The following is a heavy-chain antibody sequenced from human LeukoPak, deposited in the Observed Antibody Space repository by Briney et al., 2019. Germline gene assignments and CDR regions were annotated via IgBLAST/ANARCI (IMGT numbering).Heavy chain of an antibody. J-gene: IGHJ4*02. CDR1: GFTVSSNY. CDR2: IYSGDST. D-gene: IGHD6-13*01. Sequence: GGSLRLSCAASGFTVSSNYMSWVRQAPGKGLEWVSVIYSGDSTYYADSVKGRFTISRHNSKNTLYLQMNSLRAEDTAVYYCAREGIAAAGLGYYFDYWGQGTLVTVSS. V-gene: IGHV3-53*04. CDR3: AREGIAAAGLGYYFDY.